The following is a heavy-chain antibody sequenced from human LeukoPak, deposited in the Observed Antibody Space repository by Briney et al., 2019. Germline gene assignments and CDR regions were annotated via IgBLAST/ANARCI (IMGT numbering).Heavy chain of an antibody. CDR3: AKLTRGYCSSTACPNWFDP. V-gene: IGHV3-23*01. J-gene: IGHJ5*02. CDR2: ISDSGGTT. Sequence: PGGSLRLSCAASGFTFSSYAMSWVRHAPGEGLEWVSAISDSGGTTYYADSVKGRFTISRDNSKNTLYLQMNSLRGEDTASYYCAKLTRGYCSSTACPNWFDPWGQGTLVTVSS. D-gene: IGHD2-2*01. CDR1: GFTFSSYA.